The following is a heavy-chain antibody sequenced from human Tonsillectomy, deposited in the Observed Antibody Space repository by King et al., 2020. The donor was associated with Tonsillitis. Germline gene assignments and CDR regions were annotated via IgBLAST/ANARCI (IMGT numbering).Heavy chain of an antibody. CDR2: IRWSSDTI. CDR3: AKDSENSFGVVSYFDY. J-gene: IGHJ4*02. V-gene: IGHV3-9*01. Sequence: VQLVESGGGLVQPGRSLRLSCAASGFTFYDYAMHWVRQAPGKGLEWVSSIRWSSDTIDYADSVKGRFTNSRDNAKNSLYLQMNSLRAEDTALYYCAKDSENSFGVVSYFDYWGQGTLVTVSS. CDR1: GFTFYDYA. D-gene: IGHD3-3*01.